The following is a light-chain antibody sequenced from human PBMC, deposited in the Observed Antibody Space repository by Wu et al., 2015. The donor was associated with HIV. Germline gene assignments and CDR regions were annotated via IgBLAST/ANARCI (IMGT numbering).Light chain of an antibody. Sequence: ELVLTQSPATLSLSPGERATLSCRASQSVSSSLAWYQQKPGQAPRLLIYDTSNRATGIPARFSGSGSGTDFTLTISSLEPEDFAVYYCQQRSNWPPKWTFGQGTKVEIK. CDR2: DTS. CDR3: QQRSNWPPKWT. CDR1: QSVSSS. J-gene: IGKJ1*01. V-gene: IGKV3-11*01.